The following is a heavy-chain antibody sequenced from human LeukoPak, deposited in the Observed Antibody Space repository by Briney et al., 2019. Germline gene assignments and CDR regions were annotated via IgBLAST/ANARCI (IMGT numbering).Heavy chain of an antibody. D-gene: IGHD2-2*01. CDR2: IYHSGST. Sequence: SETLSLTCTVSGGSISSGGYYWSWIRQPPGKGLEWIGYIYHSGSTYYNPSLKSRVTISVDRSKNQFSLKLSSVTAADTAVYYCATPKLYCSSTSCPFDYWGQGTLVTVSS. J-gene: IGHJ4*02. V-gene: IGHV4-30-2*01. CDR3: ATPKLYCSSTSCPFDY. CDR1: GGSISSGGYY.